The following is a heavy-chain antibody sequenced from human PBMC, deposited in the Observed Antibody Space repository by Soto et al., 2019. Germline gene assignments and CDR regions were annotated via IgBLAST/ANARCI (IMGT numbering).Heavy chain of an antibody. CDR3: ATRTVFRPLDC. CDR1: GGSVRSDHYY. J-gene: IGHJ4*02. CDR2: ISYSWST. V-gene: IGHV4-61*01. Sequence: QVQLQESAPGLVKPSETLSLTCTVSGGSVRSDHYYWFWIRHPPGKVVEGIGYISYSWSTSYNPSPKNRVTISVDTYKNQFSPKLSSVTAADTAVYYCATRTVFRPLDCWGQGNLVTVFS.